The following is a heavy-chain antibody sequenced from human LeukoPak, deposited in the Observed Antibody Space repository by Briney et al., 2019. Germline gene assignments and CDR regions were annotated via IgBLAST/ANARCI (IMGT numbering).Heavy chain of an antibody. D-gene: IGHD6-19*01. CDR3: AKEGPPSSGWPFDY. CDR2: ISDTGITT. V-gene: IGHV3-23*01. CDR1: GFTFSSSA. J-gene: IGHJ4*02. Sequence: GGSLRLSCAASGFTFSSSAMSWVRQAPGQGLEWVSAISDTGITTYYADSVKGRFTVSRDNSQNTLYLQMNSLRAEDTALYFCAKEGPPSSGWPFDYWGQGTLVTVSS.